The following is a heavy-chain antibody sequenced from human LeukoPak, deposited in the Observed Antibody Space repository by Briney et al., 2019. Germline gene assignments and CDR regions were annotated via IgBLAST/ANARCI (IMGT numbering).Heavy chain of an antibody. CDR3: AKDQRSGYYDSSGYYYADKNSWFDP. D-gene: IGHD3-22*01. CDR1: GFTFSSYA. J-gene: IGHJ5*02. CDR2: ITGSGGGT. V-gene: IGHV3-23*01. Sequence: GGSLRLSCAASGFTFSSYAMNWVRQAPGKGLEWVSAITGSGGGTYYADSVKGRFTISRDNSKNTLYLQMNSLRAEDTAVYYCAKDQRSGYYDSSGYYYADKNSWFDPWGQGTLVTVSS.